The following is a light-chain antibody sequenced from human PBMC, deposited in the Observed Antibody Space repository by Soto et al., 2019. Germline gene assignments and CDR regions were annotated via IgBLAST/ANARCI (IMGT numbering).Light chain of an antibody. J-gene: IGKJ1*01. V-gene: IGKV3-15*01. Sequence: EIVLTQSPATLSLSPGARAPLSCRASRSVSSYLAWYQQKPGQAPRLLIYDASNRATGFPARFSGSGSGTEFTLTISSLQSEDFAVYYCQQYDNWPRTFGQGTKVDIK. CDR1: RSVSSY. CDR3: QQYDNWPRT. CDR2: DAS.